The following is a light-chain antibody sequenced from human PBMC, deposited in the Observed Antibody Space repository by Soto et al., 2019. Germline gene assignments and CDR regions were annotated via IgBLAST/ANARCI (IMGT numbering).Light chain of an antibody. CDR1: QNVRTF. V-gene: IGKV3-11*01. J-gene: IGKJ1*01. CDR2: AAS. Sequence: EFVLTQSTAALSLSPGERATLSCRASQNVRTFLDWYQQKPGQAPRLLIYAASNRATGIPARFSGSGSGTDFTLTISSLEPEDFAVYYCQQHSHWPPWTFGQGTKVDI. CDR3: QQHSHWPPWT.